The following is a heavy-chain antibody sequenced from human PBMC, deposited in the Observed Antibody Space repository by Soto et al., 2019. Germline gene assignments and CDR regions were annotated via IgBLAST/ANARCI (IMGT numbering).Heavy chain of an antibody. D-gene: IGHD3-9*01. V-gene: IGHV3-23*01. J-gene: IGHJ4*02. Sequence: PGGSLRLSXAASGFTFSSYAMSWVRQAPGKGLEWVSGISVSGVSTHYADSVKGRFTISRDNSKNTLYLQMNSLRDEDTAVYHCAKPDILTGYYPLWGQGTRVTVSS. CDR1: GFTFSSYA. CDR3: AKPDILTGYYPL. CDR2: ISVSGVST.